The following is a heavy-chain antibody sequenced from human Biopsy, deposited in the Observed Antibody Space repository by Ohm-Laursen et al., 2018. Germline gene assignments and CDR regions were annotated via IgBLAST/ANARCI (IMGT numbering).Heavy chain of an antibody. CDR3: ARGYAGLYEAFDF. D-gene: IGHD5-18*01. Sequence: SETLSLTCTVFGASVSSGSYDWSWIRQPPGKGLEWIGNIYNDVSTKYNPSLRSRVTISADKSTNQFSLKLRSVTAADTAVYYCARGYAGLYEAFDFWGQGTVVTVAS. J-gene: IGHJ3*01. CDR2: IYNDVST. CDR1: GASVSSGSYD. V-gene: IGHV4-61*01.